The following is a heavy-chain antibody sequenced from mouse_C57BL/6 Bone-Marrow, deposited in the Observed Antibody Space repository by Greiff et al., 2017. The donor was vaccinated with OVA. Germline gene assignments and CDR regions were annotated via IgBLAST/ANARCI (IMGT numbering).Heavy chain of an antibody. D-gene: IGHD2-1*01. Sequence: EVKLMESGGGLVQPGESLKLSCESNEYEFPSHDMSWVRKTPEKRLALVAAINSDGGSTYYPDTMERRFIISRDNTKKTLYLQMSSLRSEDTALYYCARHEGAYGNYLGWFAYWGQGTLVTVSA. CDR2: INSDGGST. V-gene: IGHV5-2*01. J-gene: IGHJ3*01. CDR1: EYEFPSHD. CDR3: ARHEGAYGNYLGWFAY.